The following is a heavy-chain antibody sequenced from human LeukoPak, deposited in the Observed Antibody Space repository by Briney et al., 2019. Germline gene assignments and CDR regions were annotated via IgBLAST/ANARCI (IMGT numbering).Heavy chain of an antibody. CDR3: ARGGIQVSGIDEFDY. J-gene: IGHJ4*02. D-gene: IGHD6-19*01. CDR1: GFTFIDYD. CDR2: IGIRGDT. Sequence: PGGTLRLSCAASGFTFIDYDMHGVRDVIGKGLEWVSAIGIRGDTHYSGSVKGRFTISRENAESSLYLQMNSLRAEDTAVYYCARGGIQVSGIDEFDYWGQGTLVTVSS. V-gene: IGHV3-13*01.